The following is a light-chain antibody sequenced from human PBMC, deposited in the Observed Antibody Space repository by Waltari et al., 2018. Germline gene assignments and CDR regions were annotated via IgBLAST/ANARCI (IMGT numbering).Light chain of an antibody. CDR1: QGISNY. V-gene: IGKV1-5*03. CDR3: QQYKSFPWT. J-gene: IGKJ1*01. Sequence: DIQLTQTPSTLPASVADRFTITCRASQGISNYLAWYQQKSGEAPKLLIYKASSLQSGVPSRFSGSGSGTEFTLSISSLQPEDFATYYCQQYKSFPWTFGQGTKVEI. CDR2: KAS.